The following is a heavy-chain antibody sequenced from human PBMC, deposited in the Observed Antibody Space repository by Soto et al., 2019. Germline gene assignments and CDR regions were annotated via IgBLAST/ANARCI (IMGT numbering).Heavy chain of an antibody. Sequence: QVQLVQSGAEVKKPGSSVKVSCKASGGTFSSYAISWVRQAPGQGLEWMGGIIPILGTANYAQKFQGRVTITADESTSTAYMELSSLRSEDTAVYYCAADTIFGVVITGVNYYYGMDVWGQGTTVTVSS. V-gene: IGHV1-69*11. D-gene: IGHD3-3*01. J-gene: IGHJ6*02. CDR3: AADTIFGVVITGVNYYYGMDV. CDR2: IIPILGTA. CDR1: GGTFSSYA.